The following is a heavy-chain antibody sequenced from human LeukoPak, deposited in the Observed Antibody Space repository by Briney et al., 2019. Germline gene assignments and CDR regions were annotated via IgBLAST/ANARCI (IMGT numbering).Heavy chain of an antibody. V-gene: IGHV4-39*07. J-gene: IGHJ4*02. Sequence: TSETLSLTCTVSGGSISSTTYYWAWIRQPPGKGLEWIGSIYKTGSTNYSPSLKSRVTISVDTSKNQFSLKLSSVTAADTAVYYCAREHAAYLIYWGQGTLVTVSS. D-gene: IGHD6-13*01. CDR2: IYKTGST. CDR3: AREHAAYLIY. CDR1: GGSISSTTYY.